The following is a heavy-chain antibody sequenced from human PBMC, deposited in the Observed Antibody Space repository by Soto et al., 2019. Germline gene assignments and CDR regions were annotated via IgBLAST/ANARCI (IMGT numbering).Heavy chain of an antibody. J-gene: IGHJ3*02. D-gene: IGHD6-19*01. Sequence: ASVXVSCKASGYTFTSYGISWVRQAPGQGLEWMGWISAYNGNTNYAQKLQGRVTMTTDTSTSTAYMELRSLRSDDTAVYYCARDTDSSGWYEGSYDAFDIWGQGTMVTVSS. CDR1: GYTFTSYG. V-gene: IGHV1-18*01. CDR2: ISAYNGNT. CDR3: ARDTDSSGWYEGSYDAFDI.